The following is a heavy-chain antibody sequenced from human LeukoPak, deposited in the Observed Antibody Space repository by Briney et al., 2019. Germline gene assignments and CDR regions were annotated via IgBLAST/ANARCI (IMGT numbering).Heavy chain of an antibody. CDR2: IIPIFGTA. CDR1: GGTFSSYG. V-gene: IGHV1-69*13. D-gene: IGHD3-3*01. CDR3: ARGYDFWSGYYGQGYFDY. J-gene: IGHJ4*02. Sequence: SVKVSCKASGGTFSSYGIRWVRQAPGQGLEWMGGIIPIFGTANYAQKFQGRVTITADESTSTAYMELSSLRSEDTAVYYCARGYDFWSGYYGQGYFDYWGQGTLVTVSS.